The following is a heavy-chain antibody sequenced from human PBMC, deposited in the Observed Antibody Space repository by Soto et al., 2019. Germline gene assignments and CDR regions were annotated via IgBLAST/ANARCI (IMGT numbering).Heavy chain of an antibody. CDR1: GFTFTSYA. Sequence: LRLSCAASGFTFTSYAMTWVRQAPGKGLEWLSTISGRGASTYDTDSVKGRFTISRDNSKNMLYLQLNSLRAEDTAVYYCAKAGRGHSYSYYYDCWGQGTLVTVSS. V-gene: IGHV3-23*01. CDR2: ISGRGAST. CDR3: AKAGRGHSYSYYYDC. D-gene: IGHD5-18*01. J-gene: IGHJ4*02.